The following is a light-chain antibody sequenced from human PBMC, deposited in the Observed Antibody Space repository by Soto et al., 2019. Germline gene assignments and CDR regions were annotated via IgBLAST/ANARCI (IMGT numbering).Light chain of an antibody. CDR1: SGHRSYA. Sequence: QLVLPQSPSASASLGASVKLTCTLSSGHRSYAIAWHQQQPEKGPRYLMKLNSDGSHSRGDGIPDRFSGSSSGAERYLTISSLQSEDEADYYCQTWGTGIHVFGTGTKLTVL. CDR3: QTWGTGIHV. V-gene: IGLV4-69*01. J-gene: IGLJ1*01. CDR2: LNSDGSH.